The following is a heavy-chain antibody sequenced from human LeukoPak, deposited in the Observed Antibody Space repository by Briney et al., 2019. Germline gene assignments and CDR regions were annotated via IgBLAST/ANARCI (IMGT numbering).Heavy chain of an antibody. Sequence: SETLSLTCTVSGGSISNSAYYWGWIRQPPGKGLEWIGSIYYSGSTYYNPSLKSRVTISVDTSMNQLSLKLSSVTAADTAVYYCARLLAGYYMDVWGKGTTVTVSS. CDR3: ARLLAGYYMDV. J-gene: IGHJ6*03. CDR1: GGSISNSAYY. CDR2: IYYSGST. V-gene: IGHV4-39*01.